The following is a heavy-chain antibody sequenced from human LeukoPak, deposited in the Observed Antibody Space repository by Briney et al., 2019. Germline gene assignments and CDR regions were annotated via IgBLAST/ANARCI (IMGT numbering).Heavy chain of an antibody. D-gene: IGHD3-9*01. CDR3: ARDTRHYDILTGYPSPFDY. J-gene: IGHJ4*02. CDR1: GGSISSYY. V-gene: IGHV4-4*07. CDR2: IYTSGST. Sequence: SETLSLTCAVSGGSISSYYWSWIRQPAGKGLEWIGRIYTSGSTNYNPSLKSRVTMSVDTSKNQFSLKLSSVTAADTAVYYCARDTRHYDILTGYPSPFDYWGQGTLVTVSS.